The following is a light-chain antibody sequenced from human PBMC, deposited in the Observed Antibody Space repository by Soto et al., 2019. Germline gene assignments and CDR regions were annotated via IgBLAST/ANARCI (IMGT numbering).Light chain of an antibody. CDR3: AAWDDNLNGFV. V-gene: IGLV1-44*01. Sequence: QSVLTQPPSASGTPGQRVTISCSVSRSNIGRNTVNWYLHFPGTAPKLLIYRDTLRPSGVPDRFSASKSGTSASLAVSGLQSEDEAGYYCAAWDDNLNGFVFGTGTKVTVL. CDR2: RDT. CDR1: RSNIGRNT. J-gene: IGLJ1*01.